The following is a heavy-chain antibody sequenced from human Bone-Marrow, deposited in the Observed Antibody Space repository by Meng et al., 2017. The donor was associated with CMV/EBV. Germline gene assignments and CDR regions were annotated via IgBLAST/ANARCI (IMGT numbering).Heavy chain of an antibody. Sequence: SETLSLTCTVSGGSISSYYWSWIRQPPGKGLEWIGEINHSGSTNYNPSLKSRVTISVDTSKNQFSLKLSSVTAADTAVYYCAREPAKKGPYGMDVWGQGTTVTVSS. CDR2: INHSGST. CDR1: GGSISSYY. J-gene: IGHJ6*02. D-gene: IGHD1-14*01. CDR3: AREPAKKGPYGMDV. V-gene: IGHV4-34*01.